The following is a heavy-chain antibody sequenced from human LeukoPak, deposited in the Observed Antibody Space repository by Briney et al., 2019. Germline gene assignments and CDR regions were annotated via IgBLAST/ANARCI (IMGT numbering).Heavy chain of an antibody. CDR3: ARGKFRLRGTCFDY. J-gene: IGHJ4*02. CDR1: GGSISSGSYY. CDR2: IYTSGST. V-gene: IGHV4-61*02. Sequence: PSQTLSLTCTVSGGSISSGSYYWSWIRQPAGKGLEWIGRIYTSGSTNYNPSLKSRVTISVDTSKNQFSLKLSSVTAADTAVYYCARGKFRLRGTCFDYWGQGTLVTVSS. D-gene: IGHD1-1*01.